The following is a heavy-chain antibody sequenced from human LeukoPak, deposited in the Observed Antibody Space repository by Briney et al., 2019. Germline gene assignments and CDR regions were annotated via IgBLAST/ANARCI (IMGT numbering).Heavy chain of an antibody. D-gene: IGHD5-18*01. V-gene: IGHV4-39*01. Sequence: PSETLSLTCNVSGGSISTSSYYWGWIRQPPGKGLEWIGSIHYSGSTYYNPSLKSRVTISVDTSKTQFSLRLSSVTAADTAIYYCARHWLRGAAKPGYMDVWGKGTTVTVSS. CDR2: IHYSGST. CDR3: ARHWLRGAAKPGYMDV. J-gene: IGHJ6*03. CDR1: GGSISTSSYY.